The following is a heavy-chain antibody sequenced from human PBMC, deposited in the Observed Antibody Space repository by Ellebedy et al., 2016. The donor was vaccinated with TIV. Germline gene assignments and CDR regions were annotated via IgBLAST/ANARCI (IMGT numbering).Heavy chain of an antibody. J-gene: IGHJ5*02. D-gene: IGHD3-10*01. Sequence: GGSLRLSCAASGFTFDDYAMHWVRQAPGKGLEWVSGISWNSGSIGYADFVRGRFTISRDNAKNTLYLQMNSLTVEDTAVYYCARDVLFGEIWPWGQGTLVTVSS. CDR3: ARDVLFGEIWP. CDR1: GFTFDDYA. V-gene: IGHV3-9*01. CDR2: ISWNSGSI.